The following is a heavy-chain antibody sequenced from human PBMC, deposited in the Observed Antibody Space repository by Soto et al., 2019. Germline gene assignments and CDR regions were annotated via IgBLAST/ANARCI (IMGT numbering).Heavy chain of an antibody. D-gene: IGHD6-6*01. V-gene: IGHV4-39*01. J-gene: IGHJ6*03. CDR2: IYYSGST. CDR1: GGSISSSSYY. Sequence: SETLSLTCTVSGGSISSSSYYWGWIRQPPGKGLEWIGSIYYSGSTYYNPSLKSRVTISVDTSKNQFSLKLSSVTAADTAVYYCARKKSIAARGGPYYYYYMDVWGKGTTVTVSS. CDR3: ARKKSIAARGGPYYYYYMDV.